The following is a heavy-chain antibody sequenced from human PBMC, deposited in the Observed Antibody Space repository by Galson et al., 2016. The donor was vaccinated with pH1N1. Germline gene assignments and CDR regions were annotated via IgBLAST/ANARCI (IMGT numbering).Heavy chain of an antibody. CDR3: ARLGASVGGTTY. CDR2: VSTSNGNT. CDR1: GYTFTSYG. J-gene: IGHJ4*02. V-gene: IGHV1-18*01. D-gene: IGHD6-19*01. Sequence: SVKVSCKASGYTFTSYGISWVRQAPGQGLEFMGWVSTSNGNTHFAQKFQGRVTLTTDTSTSTAYMELRSLRSDDPAVYYCARLGASVGGTTYWGQGTLVTVSS.